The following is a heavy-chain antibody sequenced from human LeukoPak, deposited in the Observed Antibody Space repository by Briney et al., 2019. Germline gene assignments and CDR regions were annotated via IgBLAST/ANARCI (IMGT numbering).Heavy chain of an antibody. CDR1: GFTFSSNA. Sequence: SGRSLRPSCAASGFTFSSNAMGWVRQAPGKGRGWVSAISGSGGSTYYADSVKGRFTISRDNSKNTLYLQMNSLRAEDTAVYYCAKEIQWLRLDYWGQGTLVTVSS. D-gene: IGHD5-12*01. CDR3: AKEIQWLRLDY. J-gene: IGHJ4*02. CDR2: ISGSGGST. V-gene: IGHV3-23*01.